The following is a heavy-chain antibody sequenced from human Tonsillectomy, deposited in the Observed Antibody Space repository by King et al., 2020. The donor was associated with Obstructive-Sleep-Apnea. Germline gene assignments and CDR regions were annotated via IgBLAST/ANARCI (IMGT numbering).Heavy chain of an antibody. J-gene: IGHJ4*02. CDR3: ARDRGVGASGYDY. D-gene: IGHD1-26*01. CDR2: ISGSSSHT. CDR1: GFTFGDFH. Sequence: VQLVESGGGLVKPGGSLRLSCAASGFTFGDFHMSWIRQAPGKELEWVSYISGSSSHTTYADSVKGRFTISRNNARSSVSLQMNSLRVEDTAVYYCARDRGVGASGYDYWGQGTLVTVSS. V-gene: IGHV3-11*06.